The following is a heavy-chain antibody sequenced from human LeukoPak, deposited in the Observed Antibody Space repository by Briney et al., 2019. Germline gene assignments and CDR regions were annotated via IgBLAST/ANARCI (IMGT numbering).Heavy chain of an antibody. CDR3: ARAPDSSFDP. Sequence: SQTLSLTCAISGDSVSSNSVAWNWIRQSPSRGLEWLGRTYYRSKWYNDYAVSVKSRITINPDTSKNQFSLQLSSVTPEDTAVYYCARAPDSSFDPWGQGTLVTVSS. J-gene: IGHJ5*02. V-gene: IGHV6-1*01. CDR2: TYYRSKWYN. D-gene: IGHD3-22*01. CDR1: GDSVSSNSVA.